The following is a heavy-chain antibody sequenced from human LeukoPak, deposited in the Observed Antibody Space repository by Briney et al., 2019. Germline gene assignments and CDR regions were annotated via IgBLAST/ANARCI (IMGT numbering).Heavy chain of an antibody. V-gene: IGHV4-39*07. D-gene: IGHD3-10*01. CDR3: ARGWFGIEFYFDY. J-gene: IGHJ4*02. CDR2: IYYSGST. Sequence: SETLSLTCTVSGGSISSSSYYWGWIRQPPGKGLEWIGSIYYSGSTYYNPSLKSRVTISVDTSKNQFSLKLSSVTAADTAVYYCARGWFGIEFYFDYWGQGTLVTVSS. CDR1: GGSISSSSYY.